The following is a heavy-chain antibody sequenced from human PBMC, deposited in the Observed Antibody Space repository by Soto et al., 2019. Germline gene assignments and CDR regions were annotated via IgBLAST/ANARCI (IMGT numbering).Heavy chain of an antibody. CDR3: ARGRGSYSSDY. CDR1: GFTFSGYA. V-gene: IGHV3-23*01. D-gene: IGHD3-10*01. CDR2: ISGSGGTT. J-gene: IGHJ4*02. Sequence: EVQLLESGGGLVQPGGSLRLSCAASGFTFSGYAMNWVRQAPGKGLEWVSGISGSGGTTYYAASVKGRFTIARDNSKNTLYLQMNSLRAEDTAVYYWARGRGSYSSDYWGQGTLATVSS.